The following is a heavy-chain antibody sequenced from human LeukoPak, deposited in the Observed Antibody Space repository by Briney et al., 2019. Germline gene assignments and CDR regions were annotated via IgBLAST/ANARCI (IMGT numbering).Heavy chain of an antibody. Sequence: GRSLRLSCAASGFTFSSYAMHWVRQAPGKGLEWVSVFYSGGSTRYADSVKGRFTISRDNSKNTLYLQLNSLRAEDTAVYFCASSSWSSEYFHYWGQGTLVTVSS. CDR1: GFTFSSYA. CDR3: ASSSWSSEYFHY. D-gene: IGHD6-13*01. J-gene: IGHJ1*01. V-gene: IGHV3-66*01. CDR2: FYSGGST.